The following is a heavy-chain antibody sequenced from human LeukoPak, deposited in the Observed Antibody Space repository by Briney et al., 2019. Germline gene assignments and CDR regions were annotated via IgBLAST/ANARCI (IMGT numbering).Heavy chain of an antibody. CDR1: GFTFSSYS. D-gene: IGHD3-22*01. CDR2: ISSSSSYI. CDR3: AGGDYYDSSGYTDTDY. V-gene: IGHV3-21*01. Sequence: GGSLRLSCAASGFTFSSYSMNWVRQAPGKGLEWVSSISSSSSYIYYADSVKGRFTISRDNAKNPLYLQMNSLRAEDTAVYYCAGGDYYDSSGYTDTDYWGQGTLVTVSS. J-gene: IGHJ4*02.